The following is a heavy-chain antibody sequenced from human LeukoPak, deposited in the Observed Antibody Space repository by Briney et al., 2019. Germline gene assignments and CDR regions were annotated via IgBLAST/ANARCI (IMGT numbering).Heavy chain of an antibody. Sequence: GGSLRLSCAASGLTFSSFWMHWVRQAPGKGLVWVSRMSADGTYTTYADSVKGRFTISRDNAKNSLYLQMNSLRAEDTAVYYCAELGITMIGGVWGKGTTVTISS. CDR3: AELGITMIGGV. CDR2: MSADGTYT. V-gene: IGHV3-74*01. J-gene: IGHJ6*04. CDR1: GLTFSSFW. D-gene: IGHD3-10*02.